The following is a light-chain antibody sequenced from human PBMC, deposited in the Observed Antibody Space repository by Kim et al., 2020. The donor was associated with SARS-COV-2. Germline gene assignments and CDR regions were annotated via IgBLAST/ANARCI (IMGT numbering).Light chain of an antibody. CDR2: DAS. V-gene: IGKV3-11*01. J-gene: IGKJ4*01. CDR3: QQRKNWPLT. Sequence: LSPGERATLSCRASQTVSTYLAWYQQKPGQAPRLLIYDASNRDTGIPARFSGSGSGTDFTLTISSLEPEDFAVYYCQQRKNWPLTFGGGTKVDIK. CDR1: QTVSTY.